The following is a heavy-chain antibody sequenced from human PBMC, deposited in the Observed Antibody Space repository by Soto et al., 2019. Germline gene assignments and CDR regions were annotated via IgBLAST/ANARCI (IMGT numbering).Heavy chain of an antibody. D-gene: IGHD6-6*01. V-gene: IGHV1-69*12. Sequence: QVQLVQSGAEVKKPGSSVKVSCKASGGTFSSYAISWVRQAPGQGLEWMGGIIPIFGTANYAQKFQGRVTITADESTSTAYMELSSLRSEDTAVYYCARGGHKQLVRYYYYYGMDVWGQGTMVTVSS. CDR1: GGTFSSYA. CDR3: ARGGHKQLVRYYYYYGMDV. CDR2: IIPIFGTA. J-gene: IGHJ6*02.